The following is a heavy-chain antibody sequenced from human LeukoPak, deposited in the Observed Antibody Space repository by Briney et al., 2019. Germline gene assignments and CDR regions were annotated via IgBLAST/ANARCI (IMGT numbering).Heavy chain of an antibody. D-gene: IGHD5-24*01. Sequence: PGGSLRLSCAASGFTFGSYWMSWVRQAPGKGLEWVANIKQDGSEKYYVDSVKGRFTISRDNAKNSLYLQMNSLRAEDTAVYYCASGGGYNSLYYWGQGTLVTVSS. CDR1: GFTFGSYW. V-gene: IGHV3-7*01. CDR2: IKQDGSEK. CDR3: ASGGGYNSLYY. J-gene: IGHJ4*02.